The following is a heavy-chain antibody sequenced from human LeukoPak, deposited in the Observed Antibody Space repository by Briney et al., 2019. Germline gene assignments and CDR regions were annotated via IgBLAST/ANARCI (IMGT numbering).Heavy chain of an antibody. V-gene: IGHV3-21*01. J-gene: IGHJ4*02. Sequence: GTLSLTCAVSGDSISSRTWWSWVRQPPGKGLEWVSSISSSSSYIYYADSVKGRFTISRDNAKNSLYLQMNSLRAEDTAVYYCAREAPTGYWGQGTLVTVSS. D-gene: IGHD4-17*01. CDR1: GDSISSRT. CDR3: AREAPTGY. CDR2: ISSSSSYI.